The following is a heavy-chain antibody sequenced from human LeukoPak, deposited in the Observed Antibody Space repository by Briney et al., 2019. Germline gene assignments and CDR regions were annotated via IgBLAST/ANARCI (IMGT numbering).Heavy chain of an antibody. CDR1: GYTFTSYP. Sequence: ASVKVSCKASGYTFTSYPMNWVRQPPGQGLEWMGWINTNTGNPTYAQGFTGRFVFSLDTSVSTTYLQISSLKAEDTAVYYCARKGHSSSWYFDYWGQGTLVTVSS. CDR2: INTNTGNP. V-gene: IGHV7-4-1*02. D-gene: IGHD6-13*01. J-gene: IGHJ4*02. CDR3: ARKGHSSSWYFDY.